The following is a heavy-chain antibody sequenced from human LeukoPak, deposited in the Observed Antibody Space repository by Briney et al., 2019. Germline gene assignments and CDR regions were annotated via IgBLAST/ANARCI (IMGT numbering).Heavy chain of an antibody. CDR2: INHSGST. CDR1: GGSFSGYY. Sequence: SETLALTCAVYGGSFSGYYWSWIRQPPGKGLEWIGEINHSGSTNYNPSLKSRVTISVDTSKNQFSLKLSPVTAADTAVYYCARGRRKKYQLLSRDAFDIWGQGTTVTVSS. V-gene: IGHV4-34*01. D-gene: IGHD2-2*01. CDR3: ARGRRKKYQLLSRDAFDI. J-gene: IGHJ3*02.